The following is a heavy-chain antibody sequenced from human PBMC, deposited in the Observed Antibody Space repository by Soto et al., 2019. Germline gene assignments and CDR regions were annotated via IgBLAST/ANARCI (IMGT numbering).Heavy chain of an antibody. D-gene: IGHD6-19*01. V-gene: IGHV4-59*01. J-gene: IGHJ4*02. CDR1: GGSISSYY. CDR2: IYYTGST. CDR3: ASYSSGWYDVSF. Sequence: ETLSLTCTVSGGSISSYYWSWIRQPPGKRLEWIGYIYYTGSTNYNPSLKSRVTISVDTSKNQFSLRLSSVTAADTAVYYCASYSSGWYDVSFWGQGTLVTVS.